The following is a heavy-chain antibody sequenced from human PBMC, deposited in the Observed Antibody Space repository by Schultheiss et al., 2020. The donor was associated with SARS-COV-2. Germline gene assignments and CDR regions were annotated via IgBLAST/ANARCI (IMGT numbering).Heavy chain of an antibody. CDR1: GFMFSSHW. D-gene: IGHD6-19*01. CDR3: ARDHVLAGLFFDY. J-gene: IGHJ4*02. V-gene: IGHV3-21*04. Sequence: GGSLRLSCAASGFMFSSHWMNWVRQAPGKGLEWVSSISSTSSYIYYADSLKGRFTVSRDNAKNSLYLQMNNLRADDTAVYYCARDHVLAGLFFDYWGQGTLVTVSS. CDR2: ISSTSSYI.